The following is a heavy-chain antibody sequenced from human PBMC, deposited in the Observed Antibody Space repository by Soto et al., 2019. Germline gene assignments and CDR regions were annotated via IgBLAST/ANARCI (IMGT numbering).Heavy chain of an antibody. D-gene: IGHD6-19*01. V-gene: IGHV3-23*01. CDR2: ISGSGGST. CDR1: GFTFSSYA. CDR3: ARDWAVAVAGLFDY. J-gene: IGHJ4*02. Sequence: LGGSLRLSCAASGFTFSSYAMSWVRQAPGKGLEWVSAISGSGGSTYYAGSVKGRFTISRDNSKNTLYLQMNSLRAEDTAVYYCARDWAVAVAGLFDYWGQGTLVTVSS.